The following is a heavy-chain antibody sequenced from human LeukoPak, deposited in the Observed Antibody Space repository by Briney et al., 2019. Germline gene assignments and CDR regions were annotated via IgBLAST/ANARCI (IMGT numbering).Heavy chain of an antibody. J-gene: IGHJ5*02. CDR1: VGSISSSSYY. CDR3: ARASDSIFDP. V-gene: IGHV4-39*07. D-gene: IGHD2-15*01. Sequence: SVTLSLTCTVSVGSISSSSYYWGWIRQPPGKGLEWIGSIYYSGSTYDNPSLKSRVTISVDTSKNQFSLKLSSVTAADTAVYYCARASDSIFDPWGQGTLVTVSS. CDR2: IYYSGST.